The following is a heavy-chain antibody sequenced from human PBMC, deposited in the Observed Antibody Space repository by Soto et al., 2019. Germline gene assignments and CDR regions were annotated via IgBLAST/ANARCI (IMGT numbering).Heavy chain of an antibody. J-gene: IGHJ5*02. V-gene: IGHV3-33*01. Sequence: QVQVVESGGGVVQPGRSLRLSCVASGFSFSTYGINWVRQAPGKGLEWVAFISFGGTNTYYADSVKGRFTISRDDSRNTVYLQMNSLRVEDTAVYYCARDRNGYSPWGQGTLVTFSS. CDR2: ISFGGTNT. CDR3: ARDRNGYSP. D-gene: IGHD1-1*01. CDR1: GFSFSTYG.